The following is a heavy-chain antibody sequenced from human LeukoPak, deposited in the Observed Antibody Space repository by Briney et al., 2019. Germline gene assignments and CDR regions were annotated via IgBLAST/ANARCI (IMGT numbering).Heavy chain of an antibody. V-gene: IGHV1-46*01. J-gene: IGHJ4*02. CDR2: INPVNGAT. CDR1: GYTFTNCY. Sequence: ASVKVSCKASGYTFTNCYMHWVRQAPGQGLEWMGIINPVNGATSYAQEFQGRVTMTRDTSTSTVYMELSSLTSEDTAVYYCARGRRQLRFTDYFDYWGQGTLVTVSS. D-gene: IGHD5-18*01. CDR3: ARGRRQLRFTDYFDY.